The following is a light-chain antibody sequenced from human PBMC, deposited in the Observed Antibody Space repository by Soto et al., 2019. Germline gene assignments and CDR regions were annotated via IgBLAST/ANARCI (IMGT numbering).Light chain of an antibody. CDR2: GAS. CDR1: QSVSSSY. V-gene: IGKV3-20*01. CDR3: QQYTSSLNT. J-gene: IGKJ5*01. Sequence: EIVLTQSPGTVSLSPGERASLSCMASQSVSSSYLAWYQQKPGQAPRLLIYGASVRATGVPDRFSGSGSGTDFTLTISRLEPEDFAVYYCQQYTSSLNTFGQGTRLEIK.